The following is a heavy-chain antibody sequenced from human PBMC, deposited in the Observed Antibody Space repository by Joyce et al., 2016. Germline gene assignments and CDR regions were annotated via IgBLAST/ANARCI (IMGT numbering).Heavy chain of an antibody. CDR1: GDSVSDSSYY. D-gene: IGHD3-10*01. J-gene: IGHJ6*02. CDR3: ATSLPSRVGGFQFFGLDV. Sequence: HLQESGPGLVKPSETLSLTCTISGDSVSDSSYYWSWIRQPPGKGLERLGFISNSETTHYNPSLGGRLSISASAAKKQFSLGLTSVTSADTAVYYCATSLPSRVGGFQFFGLDVWGQGTTVIVS. CDR2: ISNSETT. V-gene: IGHV4-61*01.